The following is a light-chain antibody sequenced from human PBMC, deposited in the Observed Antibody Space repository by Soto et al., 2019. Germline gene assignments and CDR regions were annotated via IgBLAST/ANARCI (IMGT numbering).Light chain of an antibody. Sequence: VMTQTPLSLAVIPGQPASISCKSSQSLRYSDGKTYLFWYLQKPGQPPHLLIYEASNRFSGVPDRFSGGGSGTDFTLKISRVEPEGVGVYYCRQSLQVPLTFGGGTKVQIK. V-gene: IGKV2D-29*01. J-gene: IGKJ4*01. CDR3: RQSLQVPLT. CDR1: QSLRYSDGKTY. CDR2: EAS.